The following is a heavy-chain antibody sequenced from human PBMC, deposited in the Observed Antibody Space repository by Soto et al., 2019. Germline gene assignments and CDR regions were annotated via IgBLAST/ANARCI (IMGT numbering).Heavy chain of an antibody. J-gene: IGHJ4*02. D-gene: IGHD5-18*01. CDR2: IIPILGIA. CDR1: GGTFSSYT. CDR3: ASQFGFSPRVPGYSYGFYFDY. Sequence: GASVKVSCKASGGTFSSYTISWVRQAPGQGLEWMGRIIPILGIANYAQKFQGRVTITADDSTSTAYMELSSLRSEDTAVYYCASQFGFSPRVPGYSYGFYFDYWGQGTLVTVSS. V-gene: IGHV1-69*02.